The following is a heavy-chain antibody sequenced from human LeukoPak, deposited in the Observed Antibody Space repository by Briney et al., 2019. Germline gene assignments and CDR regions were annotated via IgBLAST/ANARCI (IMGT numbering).Heavy chain of an antibody. Sequence: GRSLRLSCAASGFTFSHYAMDWVRQAPGKGLEWVALISYDGSNKYYADSVKGRFTISRDNSKNTLYLQMNSLRAEDTAVYYCAKDGYGDYWGQGTLVTVSS. CDR3: AKDGYGDY. CDR1: GFTFSHYA. CDR2: ISYDGSNK. J-gene: IGHJ4*02. D-gene: IGHD1-1*01. V-gene: IGHV3-30*04.